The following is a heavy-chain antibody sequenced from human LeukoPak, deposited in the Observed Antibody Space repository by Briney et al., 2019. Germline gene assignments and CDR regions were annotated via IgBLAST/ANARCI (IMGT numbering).Heavy chain of an antibody. CDR1: GYTLTSYY. CDR3: ARAGGVVVPAARLDY. J-gene: IGHJ4*02. CDR2: INPSGGST. D-gene: IGHD2-2*01. Sequence: SVKVPRKASGYTLTSYYMHWVRQAPGQGLEWMGIINPSGGSTSYAQKFQGRVTMTRDTSTSTVYMELSSLRSEDTAVYYCARAGGVVVPAARLDYWGQGTLVTVSS. V-gene: IGHV1-46*01.